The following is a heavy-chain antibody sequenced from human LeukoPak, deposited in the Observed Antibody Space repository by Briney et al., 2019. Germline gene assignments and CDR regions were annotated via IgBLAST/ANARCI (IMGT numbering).Heavy chain of an antibody. CDR3: ARDPQSMAFDI. J-gene: IGHJ3*02. Sequence: ASVKVSCKASGYSISSSAMNWVRQAPGQGLEWMGWINTNTGNPTCAQGFTGRFVFSLDTSVSTAYLQISSLKDDDTAVYYCARDPQSMAFDIWGQGTMVSVSS. CDR2: INTNTGNP. V-gene: IGHV7-4-1*02. CDR1: GYSISSSA. D-gene: IGHD2-21*01.